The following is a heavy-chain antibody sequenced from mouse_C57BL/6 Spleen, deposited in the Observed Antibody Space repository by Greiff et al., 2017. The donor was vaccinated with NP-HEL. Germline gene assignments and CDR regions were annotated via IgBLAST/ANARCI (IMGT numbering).Heavy chain of an antibody. Sequence: QVQLQQSGAELARPGASVKMSCKASGYTFTSYTMHWVKQRPGQGLEWIGYINPSSGYTKYNQKFKDKATLTADKSSSTAYMQLSSLTSEDSAVYYCARKEGASGAMDYWGQGTSVTVSS. D-gene: IGHD3-1*01. CDR2: INPSSGYT. V-gene: IGHV1-4*01. CDR1: GYTFTSYT. CDR3: ARKEGASGAMDY. J-gene: IGHJ4*01.